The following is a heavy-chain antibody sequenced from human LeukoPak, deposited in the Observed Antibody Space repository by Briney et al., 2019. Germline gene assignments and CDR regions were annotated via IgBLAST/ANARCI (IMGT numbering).Heavy chain of an antibody. V-gene: IGHV1-18*01. D-gene: IGHD6-19*01. CDR1: GYTFTSYG. CDR3: ARDLGRSGWYRGNNWFDP. J-gene: IGHJ5*02. Sequence: ASVTVSCKASGYTFTSYGISWVRQAPGQGLEWMGWISAYNDNTNYAQKLQGRVTMTTDTSTSTAYMELRSLRSDDTAVYYCARDLGRSGWYRGNNWFDPWGQGTLVTVSS. CDR2: ISAYNDNT.